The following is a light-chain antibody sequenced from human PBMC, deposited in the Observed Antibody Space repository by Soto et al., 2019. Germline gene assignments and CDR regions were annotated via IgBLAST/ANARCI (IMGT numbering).Light chain of an antibody. CDR1: RSDVGSYNF. CDR2: EAD. V-gene: IGLV2-23*01. Sequence: QSVLTQPASVSGSPGQSISISCTGSRSDVGSYNFVSWYQLFPGKAPKLIIYEADKRPSGVSSRFSGSKSGFTASLTISGLQAEDEADYFCSSYAGDSALIFGGGTKLTVL. J-gene: IGLJ2*01. CDR3: SSYAGDSALI.